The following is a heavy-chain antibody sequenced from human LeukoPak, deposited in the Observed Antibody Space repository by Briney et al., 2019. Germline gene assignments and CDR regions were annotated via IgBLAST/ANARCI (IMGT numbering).Heavy chain of an antibody. V-gene: IGHV3-30*04. D-gene: IGHD3-10*01. Sequence: GRSLRLSCAASGFTFSSYAMHWVRQAPGKGLEWVAVISYDGSNKYYVDSVKGRFTISRDNSKNTLYLQMNSLRAEDTAVYYCARGEGLGFGESQPYYYYGMDVWGQGTTVTVSS. J-gene: IGHJ6*02. CDR3: ARGEGLGFGESQPYYYYGMDV. CDR1: GFTFSSYA. CDR2: ISYDGSNK.